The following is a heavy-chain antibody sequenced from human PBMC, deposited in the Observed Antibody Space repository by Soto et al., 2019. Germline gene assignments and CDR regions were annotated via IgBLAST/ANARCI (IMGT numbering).Heavy chain of an antibody. D-gene: IGHD3-9*01. CDR3: AREPRITIPQGFDP. Sequence: QVQLQESGPGLVKPSETLSLTCTVSGGSISSYCWSWIRQPPGKGLEWIGYIYYSGSTNYNPSLKSRVTISVDTSKNQFSLKLSSVTAADTAVYYCAREPRITIPQGFDPWGQGTLVTVSS. V-gene: IGHV4-59*01. CDR2: IYYSGST. J-gene: IGHJ5*02. CDR1: GGSISSYC.